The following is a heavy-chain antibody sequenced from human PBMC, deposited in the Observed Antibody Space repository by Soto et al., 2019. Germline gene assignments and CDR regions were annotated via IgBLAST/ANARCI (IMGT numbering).Heavy chain of an antibody. V-gene: IGHV3-7*03. CDR3: ARGSSGYISSWYYFDY. CDR1: GFTFSSYW. Sequence: GGSLRLSCAASGFTFSSYWMSWVRQAPGKGLEWVANIKQDGSEKYYVDSVKGRLSISRDNSKNTVSLLMNSLRAEDTAVYFCARGSSGYISSWYYFDYWGRGTLVTVSS. CDR2: IKQDGSEK. J-gene: IGHJ4*02. D-gene: IGHD6-13*01.